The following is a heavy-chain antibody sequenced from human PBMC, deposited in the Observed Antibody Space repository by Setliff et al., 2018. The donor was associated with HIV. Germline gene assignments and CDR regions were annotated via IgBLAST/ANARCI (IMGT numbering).Heavy chain of an antibody. V-gene: IGHV1-46*01. D-gene: IGHD6-19*01. CDR3: VRGYRSAWNSWFDA. J-gene: IGHJ5*02. Sequence: ASVKVSCKASGYTFTTYYIHWVRQAPGQGLEWMGILNPSEGTTSFAQKFQGRVTMTRDTYTSTVYMDLSSLRADDTAVYYCVRGYRSAWNSWFDAWGQGTRVTV. CDR2: LNPSEGTT. CDR1: GYTFTTYY.